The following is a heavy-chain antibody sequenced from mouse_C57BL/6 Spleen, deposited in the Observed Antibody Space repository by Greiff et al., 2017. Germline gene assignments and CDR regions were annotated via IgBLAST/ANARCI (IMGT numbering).Heavy chain of an antibody. CDR1: GYTFTSYW. J-gene: IGHJ4*01. CDR3: AREDYGKENAMDY. V-gene: IGHV1-55*01. D-gene: IGHD2-1*01. Sequence: QVQLQQPGAELVKPGASVKMSCKASGYTFTSYWITWVKQRPGQGLEWIGDIYPGSGSTNYNEKFKSKATLTVDTSSSTAYMQLSSLTSADSAVYYCAREDYGKENAMDYWGQGTSVTVSS. CDR2: IYPGSGST.